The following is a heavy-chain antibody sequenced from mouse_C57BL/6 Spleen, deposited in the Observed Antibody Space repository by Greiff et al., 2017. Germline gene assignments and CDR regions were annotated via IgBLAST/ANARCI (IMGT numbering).Heavy chain of an antibody. CDR3: ARRGAITTVDPFDY. CDR2: IHPNSGST. J-gene: IGHJ2*01. V-gene: IGHV1-64*01. D-gene: IGHD1-1*01. CDR1: GYTFTSYW. Sequence: VQLQQPGAELVKPGASVKLSCKASGYTFTSYWMHWVKQRPGQGLEWIGMIHPNSGSTNYNEKFKSKATLTVDKSSSTAYMQLSSLTSEDSAVYYCARRGAITTVDPFDYWGQGTTLTVSS.